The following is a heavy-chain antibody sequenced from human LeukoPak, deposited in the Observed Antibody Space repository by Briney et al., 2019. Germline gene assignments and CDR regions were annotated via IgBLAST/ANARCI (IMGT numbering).Heavy chain of an antibody. CDR3: ASYRGYSSGWFLH. V-gene: IGHV3-48*01. D-gene: IGHD6-19*01. CDR1: GSSFSSYS. Sequence: GGSLRLSCAASGSSFSSYSMNWVRQAPGKGLEWVSYISSSSSTIYYADSVKGRFTISRDKAKNSLYLQMNSLRAEDTAVYFCASYRGYSSGWFLHWGQGTLVTVSS. CDR2: ISSSSSTI. J-gene: IGHJ4*02.